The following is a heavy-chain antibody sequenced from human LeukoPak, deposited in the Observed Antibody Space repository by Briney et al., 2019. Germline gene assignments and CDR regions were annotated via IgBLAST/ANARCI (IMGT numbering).Heavy chain of an antibody. CDR1: GYSFTAFY. V-gene: IGHV1-2*02. CDR2: IHPRSGET. J-gene: IGHJ4*02. Sequence: GASVTVSCKASGYSFTAFYIYWVRQAPGQGLEWMGWIHPRSGETNYAYKFRGRVTMTRDTSISTTYMDLGSLGSDDTAVYYCARDGEYGTGSYYRGCFDYWGQGTLVTVSS. CDR3: ARDGEYGTGSYYRGCFDY. D-gene: IGHD3-10*01.